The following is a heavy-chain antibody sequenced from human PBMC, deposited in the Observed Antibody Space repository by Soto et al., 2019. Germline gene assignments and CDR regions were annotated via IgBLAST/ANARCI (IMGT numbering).Heavy chain of an antibody. V-gene: IGHV2-70*01. CDR1: GFSLSTSGMC. CDR2: IDWDDNK. D-gene: IGHD1-7*01. Sequence: SGPTLVNPTQTLTLTCTFSGFSLSTSGMCVSWIRQPPGKALEWLALIDWDDNKYYTPSLKTRLTISKDTSKNQVVLTMTNMDPEDTATFYCARIPDWNYEKYFDYWGQGTLVTVSS. J-gene: IGHJ4*02. CDR3: ARIPDWNYEKYFDY.